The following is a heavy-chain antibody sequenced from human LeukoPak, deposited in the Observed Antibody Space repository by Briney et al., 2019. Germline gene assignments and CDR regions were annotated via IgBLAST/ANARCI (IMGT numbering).Heavy chain of an antibody. J-gene: IGHJ4*02. CDR3: ARDRMPLATFDC. Sequence: GGSLRLSCAASGFTLRSYAMRWVCQAPRKGVERVSTISGSGGSTYYAGSVKGRSTISRDNSKNTLYLQMNSLRAEDTAVYYCARDRMPLATFDCWGQGTLVPVSS. D-gene: IGHD3-3*02. CDR2: ISGSGGST. V-gene: IGHV3-23*01. CDR1: GFTLRSYA.